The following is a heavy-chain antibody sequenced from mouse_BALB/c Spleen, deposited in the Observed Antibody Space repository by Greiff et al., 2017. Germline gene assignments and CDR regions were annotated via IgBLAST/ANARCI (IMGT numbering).Heavy chain of an antibody. D-gene: IGHD1-1*01. CDR1: GYTFTSYY. J-gene: IGHJ2*01. CDR3: ARSGYGSSLDY. CDR2: IYPGNVNT. V-gene: IGHV1S56*01. Sequence: VQLQQSGPELVKPGASVRISCKASGYTFTSYYIHWVKQRPGQGLEWIGWIYPGNVNTKYNEKFKGKATLTADKSSSTAYMQLSSLTSEDSAVYFCARSGYGSSLDYWGQGTTLTVSS.